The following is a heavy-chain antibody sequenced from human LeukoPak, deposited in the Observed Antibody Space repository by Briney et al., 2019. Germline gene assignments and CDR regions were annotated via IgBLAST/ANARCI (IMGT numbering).Heavy chain of an antibody. J-gene: IGHJ4*02. CDR1: GFTFSSYH. V-gene: IGHV3-7*01. D-gene: IGHD3-10*01. Sequence: GGSLRLSCAASGFTFSSYHLIWVRQAPGKGLEWVANIKQDGSEKYYVDSVKGRFTISRDNAKNSLYLQMNSLRAEDTAVYYCARPPPYGSGSYPLDYWGQGTLVTVSS. CDR2: IKQDGSEK. CDR3: ARPPPYGSGSYPLDY.